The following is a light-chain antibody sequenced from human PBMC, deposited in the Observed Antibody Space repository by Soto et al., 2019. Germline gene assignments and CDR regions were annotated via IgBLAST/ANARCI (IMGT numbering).Light chain of an antibody. V-gene: IGKV3-20*01. CDR1: QSVSSTY. J-gene: IGKJ2*01. Sequence: EIVLTQSPGTLSLSPGERVTLSCRASQSVSSTYLAWYQQKPGQAPRLLMYSASSRATGIPDRFSGSGSGTDFTLTISRLEPEDFAVYYCQQYGSSPPYTFGQGTELENK. CDR3: QQYGSSPPYT. CDR2: SAS.